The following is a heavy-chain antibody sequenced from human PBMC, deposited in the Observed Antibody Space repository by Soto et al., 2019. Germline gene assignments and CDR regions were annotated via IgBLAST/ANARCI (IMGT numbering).Heavy chain of an antibody. V-gene: IGHV3-21*02. CDR2: INEDSTYI. D-gene: IGHD3-9*01. Sequence: EVRLVESGGGLVKPGGSLRLSCAASGFTFSAFSMNWVRQAPGKGLEWLSSINEDSTYIYYGDSLRGRSTISRDNAKDSLYLQIDSLRAEDTAVYYCVRDLGRYFRSEDMDVWGDGATVIVS. CDR3: VRDLGRYFRSEDMDV. J-gene: IGHJ6*03. CDR1: GFTFSAFS.